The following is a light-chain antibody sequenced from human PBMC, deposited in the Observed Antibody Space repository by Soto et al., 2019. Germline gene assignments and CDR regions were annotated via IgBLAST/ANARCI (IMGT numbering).Light chain of an antibody. Sequence: GDGVTITCRASQDIRTYLNWYQQKPGKAPKLLISAASSLQSGVPSRFSARGSGTDFTLTISTLQPEDFATYYCQQSFSTLLITFGQGTRLEVK. CDR1: QDIRTY. J-gene: IGKJ5*01. CDR2: AAS. V-gene: IGKV1-39*01. CDR3: QQSFSTLLIT.